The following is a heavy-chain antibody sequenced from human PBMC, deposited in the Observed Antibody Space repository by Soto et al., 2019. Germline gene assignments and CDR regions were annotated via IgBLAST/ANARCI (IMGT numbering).Heavy chain of an antibody. V-gene: IGHV4-34*01. CDR1: GGSFSGYY. J-gene: IGHJ5*02. CDR3: ARTGMATVGWFDP. Sequence: PSETLSLTCAVYGGSFSGYYWSWIRQPPGKGLEWIGEINHSGSTNYNPSLKSRVTISVDTSKNQCSLKLSSVTAADTAVYYCARTGMATVGWFDPWGQGTLVTVSS. CDR2: INHSGST. D-gene: IGHD3-16*01.